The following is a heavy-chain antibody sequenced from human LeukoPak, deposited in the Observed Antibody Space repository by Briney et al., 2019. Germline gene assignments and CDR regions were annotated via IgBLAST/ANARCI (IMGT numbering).Heavy chain of an antibody. CDR2: IYYSGST. V-gene: IGHV4-59*01. CDR1: GGSISSYY. D-gene: IGHD4-17*01. CDR3: ATFYGDYEGYYFDY. Sequence: SETLSLTCTVSGGSISSYYWSWIRQPPGKGLEWIGYIYYSGSTNYNPSLKSRVTISVDTSKNQFSLKLSSVTAADTAVYYCATFYGDYEGYYFDYWGQGTLVTVSS. J-gene: IGHJ4*02.